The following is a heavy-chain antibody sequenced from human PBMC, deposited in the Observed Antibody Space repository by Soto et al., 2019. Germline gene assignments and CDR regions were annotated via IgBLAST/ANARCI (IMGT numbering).Heavy chain of an antibody. CDR2: IDPSGGST. D-gene: IGHD3-22*01. Sequence: GVSVKVSCETSGFTFTTYYIHWVRQAPGQGLEWMGMIDPSGGSTTYAQKFQGRITMTSDMSTSTVYMELSSLRSEDTAVYYCARVPYDTTGYYAFWGQGTLVTVSS. CDR3: ARVPYDTTGYYAF. CDR1: GFTFTTYY. J-gene: IGHJ4*02. V-gene: IGHV1-46*01.